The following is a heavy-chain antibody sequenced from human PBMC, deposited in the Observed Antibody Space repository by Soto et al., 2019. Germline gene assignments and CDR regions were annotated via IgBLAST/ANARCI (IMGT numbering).Heavy chain of an antibody. CDR2: IYYSGST. CDR3: ARRWEDFDY. D-gene: IGHD1-26*01. CDR1: GGSISSSSYY. J-gene: IGHJ4*02. Sequence: SETLSLTCTVSGGSISSSSYYWGWIRQPPGKGLEWIGSIYYSGSTYYNPSLKSRVTISVDTSKNQFSLKLSSVTAADTAVYYCARRWEDFDYWGQGTLVTVSS. V-gene: IGHV4-39*01.